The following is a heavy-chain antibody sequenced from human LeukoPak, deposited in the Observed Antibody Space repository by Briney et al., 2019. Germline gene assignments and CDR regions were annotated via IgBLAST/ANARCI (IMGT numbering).Heavy chain of an antibody. CDR1: GGSISSSSYY. CDR2: IYYSGST. V-gene: IGHV4-39*01. D-gene: IGHD3-22*01. CDR3: ARPDLDSSGYYSEVVMAFDI. J-gene: IGHJ3*02. Sequence: PSETLSLTCTVSGGSISSSSYYWGWIRQPPGKGLEWIGSIYYSGSTYYNPSLKSRVTISVDTSKNQFSLKLSSVTAADTAVYYCARPDLDSSGYYSEVVMAFDIWGQGTMVTVSS.